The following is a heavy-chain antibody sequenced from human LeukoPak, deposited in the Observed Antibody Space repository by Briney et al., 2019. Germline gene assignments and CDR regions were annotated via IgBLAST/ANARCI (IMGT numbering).Heavy chain of an antibody. CDR3: ARLDWGSADY. Sequence: PGGSLRLSCAASGFTFSIFWMVWVRQAPGKGLEWVATINQDGSEKYYVDSVKGRFTISRDNAKSSLHLQMNSLRAEDTAVYYCARLDWGSADYWGQGPLVTVSS. CDR2: INQDGSEK. J-gene: IGHJ4*02. V-gene: IGHV3-7*01. CDR1: GFTFSIFW. D-gene: IGHD3/OR15-3a*01.